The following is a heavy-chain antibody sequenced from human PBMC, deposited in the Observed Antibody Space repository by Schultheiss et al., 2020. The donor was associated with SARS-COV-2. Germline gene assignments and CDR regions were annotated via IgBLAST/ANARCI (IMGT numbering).Heavy chain of an antibody. Sequence: SETLSLTCAVYGGSFSGYYWSWIRQPPGKGLEWIGEINHSGSTNYNPSLKSRVTISVDTSKNQFSLKVRSVTAADTAVYYCAREGDVVVPAAFNWFDPWGQGTLVTVSS. CDR3: AREGDVVVPAAFNWFDP. CDR1: GGSFSGYY. J-gene: IGHJ5*02. D-gene: IGHD2-2*01. CDR2: INHSGST. V-gene: IGHV4-34*01.